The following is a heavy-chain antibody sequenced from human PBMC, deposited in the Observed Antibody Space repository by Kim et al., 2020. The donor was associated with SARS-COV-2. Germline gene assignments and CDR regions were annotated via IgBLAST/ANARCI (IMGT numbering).Heavy chain of an antibody. J-gene: IGHJ6*02. CDR2: IKQDGSEK. V-gene: IGHV3-7*03. Sequence: VGSLRLSCAASGFTFSSYWMSWVRQAPGKGLEWVANIKQDGSEKYYVDSVKGGFTISRDNAKKSLYLQMNSLRAEDTAVYYCARDAPYSSSWYNYYGMDVWGQGTTVTVSS. D-gene: IGHD6-13*01. CDR3: ARDAPYSSSWYNYYGMDV. CDR1: GFTFSSYW.